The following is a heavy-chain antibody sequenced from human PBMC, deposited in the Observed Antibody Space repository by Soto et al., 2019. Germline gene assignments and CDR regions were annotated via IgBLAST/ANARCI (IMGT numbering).Heavy chain of an antibody. V-gene: IGHV5-10-1*01. CDR2: IDPSDSYT. CDR3: ARTEGSWELLGYFDY. D-gene: IGHD1-26*01. CDR1: GYSFTSYW. J-gene: IGHJ4*02. Sequence: GESLKISCKGSGYSFTSYWISWVRQMPGKGLEWMGRIDPSDSYTNYSPSFQGHVTISADKSISTAYLQWSSLKASDTAMYYCARTEGSWELLGYFDYWGQGTLVTVSS.